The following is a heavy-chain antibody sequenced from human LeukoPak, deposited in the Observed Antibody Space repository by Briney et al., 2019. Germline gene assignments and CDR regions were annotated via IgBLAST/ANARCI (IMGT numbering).Heavy chain of an antibody. J-gene: IGHJ4*02. Sequence: GGSLRLSCAASGFTFSSYAMHWVRQAPGKGLEWVAVISYDGSNKYYADSVKGRFTISRDNSKNTLYLQMNSLRSEDTAVYYCASSYYDILTGYGYWGQGTLVTVSS. CDR2: ISYDGSNK. V-gene: IGHV3-30*04. D-gene: IGHD3-9*01. CDR3: ASSYYDILTGYGY. CDR1: GFTFSSYA.